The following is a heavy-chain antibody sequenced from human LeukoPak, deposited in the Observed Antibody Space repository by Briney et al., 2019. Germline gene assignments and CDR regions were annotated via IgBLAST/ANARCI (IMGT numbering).Heavy chain of an antibody. J-gene: IGHJ6*03. CDR2: IRYDGSNK. D-gene: IGHD2-15*01. CDR1: GFTFSSYG. Sequence: GGSLRLSCAASGFTFSSYGMHWVRQAPGKGLEWVAFIRYDGSNKYYADSVKGRFTISRDNSKNTLYLQMSSLRAEDTAVYYCAKAEGQDEYYMDVWGKGTTVTVSS. CDR3: AKAEGQDEYYMDV. V-gene: IGHV3-30*02.